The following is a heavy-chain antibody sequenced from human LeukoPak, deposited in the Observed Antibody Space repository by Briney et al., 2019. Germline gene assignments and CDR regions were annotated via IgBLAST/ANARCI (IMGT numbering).Heavy chain of an antibody. CDR2: IKQDGSAN. Sequence: GGSLRLSCAASGFTFSSYWMSWVRQAPGKGLEWVANIKQDGSANYYVDSVKGRFTISRDNAKNSLYLQMNSLRAEDTAVYYCARDGSGSYSNWFDPWGQGTLVTVSS. CDR1: GFTFSSYW. J-gene: IGHJ5*02. V-gene: IGHV3-7*01. D-gene: IGHD1-26*01. CDR3: ARDGSGSYSNWFDP.